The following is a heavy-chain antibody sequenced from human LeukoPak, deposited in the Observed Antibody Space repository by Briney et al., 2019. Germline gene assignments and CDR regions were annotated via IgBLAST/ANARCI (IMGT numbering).Heavy chain of an antibody. V-gene: IGHV3-64*02. CDR3: VRVYGGYSGYYDY. CDR2: ISNNGGVT. Sequence: GGSLRLSCSVSGFTFSAYAMHWVRQAPGKGLEYVSAISNNGGVTYYADSVKGRFTISRDNSKSTLYLQMGSLRAEDMAVYYCVRVYGGYSGYYDYWGQGTLVTVSS. CDR1: GFTFSAYA. J-gene: IGHJ4*02. D-gene: IGHD4-23*01.